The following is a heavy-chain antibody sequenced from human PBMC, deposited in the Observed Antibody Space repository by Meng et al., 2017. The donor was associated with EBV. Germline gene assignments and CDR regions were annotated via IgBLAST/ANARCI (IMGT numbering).Heavy chain of an antibody. CDR1: GGSFSGYY. Sequence: QVQLQQWGAGLLKPSETLSLTCAGYGGSFSGYYWSWIRQPPGKGLEWIGEINHSGSTNYNPSLKSRVTISVDTSKNQFSLKLSSVTAADTAVYYCARGRWLQPDSYFDYWGQGTLVTVSS. V-gene: IGHV4-34*01. J-gene: IGHJ4*02. D-gene: IGHD5-24*01. CDR2: INHSGST. CDR3: ARGRWLQPDSYFDY.